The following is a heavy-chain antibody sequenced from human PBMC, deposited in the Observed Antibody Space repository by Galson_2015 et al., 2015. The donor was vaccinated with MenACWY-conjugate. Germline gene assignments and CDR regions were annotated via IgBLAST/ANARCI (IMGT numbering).Heavy chain of an antibody. CDR2: ISPSGSNT. CDR1: GFVFSSYT. Sequence: SLRLSCVASGFVFSSYTMHWVRQAPGEGLECISTISPSGSNTFYADSAKGRFSISRDNSKTTVYLHMSSLRPEDTAVYYCVKAWYSRDWYSLYNFLFQHWGQGTQVIVSS. J-gene: IGHJ1*01. CDR3: VKAWYSRDWYSLYNFLFQH. D-gene: IGHD6-19*01. V-gene: IGHV3-64D*09.